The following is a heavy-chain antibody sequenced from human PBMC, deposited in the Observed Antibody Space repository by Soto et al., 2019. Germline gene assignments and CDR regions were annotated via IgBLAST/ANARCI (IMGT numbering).Heavy chain of an antibody. CDR3: ARGLMGELLEDDHFQH. V-gene: IGHV1-69*12. CDR2: IIPIFGTA. Sequence: QVQLVQSGAEVKKPGSSVKVSCKASGGTFSSYAISWVRQAPGQGLEWMGGIIPIFGTANYAQKFQGRVTITADESTSTADMELSSLRSEDTAVYYCARGLMGELLEDDHFQHWGQGTLVTVSS. CDR1: GGTFSSYA. D-gene: IGHD1-26*01. J-gene: IGHJ1*01.